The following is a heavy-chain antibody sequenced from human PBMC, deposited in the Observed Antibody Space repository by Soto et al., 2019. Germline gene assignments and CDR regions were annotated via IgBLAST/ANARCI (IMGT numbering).Heavy chain of an antibody. CDR2: ISRSSTGI. V-gene: IGHV3-48*02. Sequence: EVQLVESGGGLVQPGGSLRLSCAASGFTFSLYSMSWVRQAPGKGLEGVSYISRSSTGIHYADSVKGRFTISRDAATNSMHLQMNSLRDGDTAVYYCARAVTWGLDVWGQGTTVSISS. D-gene: IGHD3-10*01. CDR3: ARAVTWGLDV. J-gene: IGHJ6*02. CDR1: GFTFSLYS.